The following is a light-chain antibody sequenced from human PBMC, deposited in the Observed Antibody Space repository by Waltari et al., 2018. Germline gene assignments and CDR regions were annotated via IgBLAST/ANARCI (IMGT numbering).Light chain of an antibody. CDR2: RVS. CDR3: MQGTHWPMYS. J-gene: IGKJ2*03. V-gene: IGKV2-30*02. CDR1: PSLVHSNGNTY. Sequence: DVVLTQSPLSLPVTLGQPASIPCRSSPSLVHSNGNTYLSWFHQRPGQSPRRLIYRVSDRDSGVPDRFSGSGSATDFTLKISRVEAEDVGVYYCMQGTHWPMYSFGQGTKLEIK.